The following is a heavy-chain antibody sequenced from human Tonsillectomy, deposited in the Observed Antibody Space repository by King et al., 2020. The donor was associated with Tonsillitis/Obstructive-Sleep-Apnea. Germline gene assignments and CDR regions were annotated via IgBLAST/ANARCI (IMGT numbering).Heavy chain of an antibody. CDR1: GYTFTRYY. CDR2: INPSIGVA. J-gene: IGHJ4*02. CDR3: ARDDVVGRYIDS. V-gene: IGHV1-46*01. D-gene: IGHD1-14*01. Sequence: QLVQSGAEVKTPGASVKVFCKASGYTFTRYYIHWVRKPRGQGLEWMGIINPSIGVAPYSSKFPGRVTMTTDTSASTVYLELSSLRSEDTAVYYCARDDVVGRYIDSWGQGTLVTVSS.